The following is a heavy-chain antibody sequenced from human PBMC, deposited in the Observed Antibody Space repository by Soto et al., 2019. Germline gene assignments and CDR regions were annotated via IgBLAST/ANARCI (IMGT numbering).Heavy chain of an antibody. D-gene: IGHD2-15*01. J-gene: IGHJ5*02. CDR3: ARDAKGIGCSGGSCYSEWFDP. V-gene: IGHV1-2*04. Sequence: ASVKVSCKASGYTFTGYYMHWVRQAPGQGLEWMGWINPNSGGTNYAQKFQGWVTMTRDTSISTAYMELSRLRSDDTAVYYCARDAKGIGCSGGSCYSEWFDPGGQGTLVTVSS. CDR2: INPNSGGT. CDR1: GYTFTGYY.